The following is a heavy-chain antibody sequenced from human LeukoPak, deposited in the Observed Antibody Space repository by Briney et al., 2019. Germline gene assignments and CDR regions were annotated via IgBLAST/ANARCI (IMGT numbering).Heavy chain of an antibody. Sequence: SETLSLTCTVSGGSISSGGYYWSWIRQHPGKGLEWIGYIYYSGSTYYNPSLKSRVTISVDTSKNQFSLKLSSVTAADTAVYYCARFVAYYDILTGYSGYYYGMDVWGQGTTVTVFS. J-gene: IGHJ6*02. D-gene: IGHD3-9*01. V-gene: IGHV4-31*03. CDR2: IYYSGST. CDR1: GGSISSGGYY. CDR3: ARFVAYYDILTGYSGYYYGMDV.